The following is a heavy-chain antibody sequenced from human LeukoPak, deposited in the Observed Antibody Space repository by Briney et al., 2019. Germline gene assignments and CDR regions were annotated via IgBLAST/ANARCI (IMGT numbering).Heavy chain of an antibody. CDR3: ARADFLYCSSSTCLFDY. CDR2: INPNGGDT. J-gene: IGHJ4*02. CDR1: GYTFTDYY. Sequence: ASVKVSCKASGYTFTDYYMHWVRQAPGQGLEWMGGINPNGGDTNYAQKFQGRVTMTRDTSISTAHMEVSRLQSDDTDVYYCARADFLYCSSSTCLFDYWGQGTLVTVSS. V-gene: IGHV1-2*02. D-gene: IGHD2-2*01.